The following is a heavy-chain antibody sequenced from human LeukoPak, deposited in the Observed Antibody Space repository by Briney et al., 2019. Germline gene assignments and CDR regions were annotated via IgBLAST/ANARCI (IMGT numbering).Heavy chain of an antibody. D-gene: IGHD6-13*01. CDR2: IYYSGST. J-gene: IGHJ4*02. CDR1: GGSISSYY. Sequence: SETLSLTCTVSGGSISSYYWSWIRQPPGKGLEWLGYIYYSGSTNYNPSLKSRVTISVDTSKNQFSLKLSSVTAADTAVYYCASRSSWYGGAWFDYWGQGTLVTVSS. CDR3: ASRSSWYGGAWFDY. V-gene: IGHV4-59*08.